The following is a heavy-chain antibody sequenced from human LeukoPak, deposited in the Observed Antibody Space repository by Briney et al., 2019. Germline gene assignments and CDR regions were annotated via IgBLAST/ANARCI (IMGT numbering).Heavy chain of an antibody. Sequence: GASVKVSCKASGYTFTGYYIHWLRQAPGQRPEWMGWINPHNGDTNYRQTFQGRVTMTSDTSISTAYMELNRLTSDDTAVYYCARDNIGELPDPLSYNWFDPWGQGTLVTVSS. CDR2: INPHNGDT. V-gene: IGHV1-2*02. CDR1: GYTFTGYY. J-gene: IGHJ5*02. D-gene: IGHD1-7*01. CDR3: ARDNIGELPDPLSYNWFDP.